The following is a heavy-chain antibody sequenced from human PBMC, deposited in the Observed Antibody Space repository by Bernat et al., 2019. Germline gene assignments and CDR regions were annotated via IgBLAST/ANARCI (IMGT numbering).Heavy chain of an antibody. V-gene: IGHV5-51*03. CDR1: GYSFTSYW. CDR2: IYPGDSDT. J-gene: IGHJ3*02. Sequence: EVQLVQSGAEVKKPGESLKISCKGSGYSFTSYWIGWVRQMPGKGLEWMGIIYPGDSDTRYSPSFQGQVTISADKSISTAYLQWSSLKASDTAMYYCAGGGDFMLTGPIADAFDIWGQGTMVTVSS. D-gene: IGHD3-9*01. CDR3: AGGGDFMLTGPIADAFDI.